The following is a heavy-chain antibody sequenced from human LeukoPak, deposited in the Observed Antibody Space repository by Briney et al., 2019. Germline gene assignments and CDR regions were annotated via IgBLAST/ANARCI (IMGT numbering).Heavy chain of an antibody. D-gene: IGHD6-19*01. CDR2: IRSKANSYAT. CDR1: GFTFSGSA. Sequence: GGSLKLSCAASGFTFSGSAMHWVRQASGKGLEWVGRIRSKANSYATAYAASVKGRFTISRDDSKNTAYPQMNSLKTEDTAVYYCTSTIAVAGTSNDYWGQGTLVTVSS. J-gene: IGHJ4*02. CDR3: TSTIAVAGTSNDY. V-gene: IGHV3-73*01.